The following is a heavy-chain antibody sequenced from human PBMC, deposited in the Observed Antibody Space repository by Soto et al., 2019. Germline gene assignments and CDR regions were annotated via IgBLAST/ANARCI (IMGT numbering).Heavy chain of an antibody. CDR1: GVSISNSY. CDR2: IWNSGTT. CDR3: TRGGGSYTTGWYNDY. D-gene: IGHD6-19*01. V-gene: IGHV4-4*09. Sequence: QVQLQESGPGLVKPSETMSLTCTVSGVSISNSYCSWVRQPPGKKLEWIGHIWNSGTTDSNPSLRGRVTLSVDTSKNQVSLRLSSVTATDTAVYYCTRGGGSYTTGWYNDYWGQGTLVTVSS. J-gene: IGHJ4*02.